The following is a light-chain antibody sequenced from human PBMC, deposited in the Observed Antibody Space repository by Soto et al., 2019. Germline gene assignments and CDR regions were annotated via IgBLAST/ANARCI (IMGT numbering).Light chain of an antibody. CDR2: AAS. J-gene: IGKJ2*01. V-gene: IGKV1-17*01. CDR1: QGIAND. Sequence: DIQLTQSPSSLSASVGDRVTITCRASQGIANDLAWYQQKPGKAPKRLIYAASSLQSGVQSRFSGSVCGTQFTLTMSSLQPEEFATYYCLQHNTYPYTFGQGTKLEIK. CDR3: LQHNTYPYT.